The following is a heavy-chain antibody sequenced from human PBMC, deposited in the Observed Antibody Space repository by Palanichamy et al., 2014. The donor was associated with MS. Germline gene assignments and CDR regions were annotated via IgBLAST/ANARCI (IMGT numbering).Heavy chain of an antibody. J-gene: IGHJ4*02. CDR3: ARGIVGAPYDE. CDR1: GFTFSDYY. CDR2: ISGTGSVI. Sequence: QEQLVESGGGLVKPGGSLRLSCAVSGFTFSDYYMSWIRQAPGKGLEWISYISGTGSVIYYTDSLKGRFTISRDNAENSLYLQMNNLRAEDTAVYFCARGIVGAPYDEWGQGTLVIVSS. V-gene: IGHV3-11*01. D-gene: IGHD1-26*01.